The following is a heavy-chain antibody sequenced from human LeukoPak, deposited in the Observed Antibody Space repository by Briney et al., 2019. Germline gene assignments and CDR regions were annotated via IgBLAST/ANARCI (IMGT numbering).Heavy chain of an antibody. Sequence: GGALRLSCAGSGFTFSTYEMNWVRQAPGKGLEWLSYIRSRGSSIYYADSVKGRFTISRDNAKNPLFLQMNSLRAEDTAVYFCAKDKALNCWGQGTPVTVSS. V-gene: IGHV3-48*03. J-gene: IGHJ4*02. CDR3: AKDKALNC. CDR1: GFTFSTYE. CDR2: IRSRGSSI.